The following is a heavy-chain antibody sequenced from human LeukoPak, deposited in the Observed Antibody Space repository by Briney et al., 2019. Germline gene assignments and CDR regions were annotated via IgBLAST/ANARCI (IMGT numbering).Heavy chain of an antibody. D-gene: IGHD4-17*01. CDR3: ARSYGTNDY. CDR1: GGSISSGSYY. J-gene: IGHJ4*02. Sequence: SQTLSLTCTVSGGSISSGSYYWSWIRQPAGKGLEWIGRIYTSGSTNYNPSHKSRVTISVDTSKNQFSLKLSSVTAADTAVYYCARSYGTNDYWGQGTLVTVSS. CDR2: IYTSGST. V-gene: IGHV4-61*02.